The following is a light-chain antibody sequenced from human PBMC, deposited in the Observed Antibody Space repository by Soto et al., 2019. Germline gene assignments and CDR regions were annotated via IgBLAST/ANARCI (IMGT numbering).Light chain of an antibody. Sequence: DIQMTQSPSSLSASVGDRVTITCRASQSISSYLNWYQQKPGKAPKLLIYAAPSLQSGVPSRFRGSGSGTDFTLTISSLQPEDFATYYCQQSYSTPPTFGGGTKVEIK. CDR3: QQSYSTPPT. V-gene: IGKV1-39*01. CDR2: AAP. J-gene: IGKJ4*01. CDR1: QSISSY.